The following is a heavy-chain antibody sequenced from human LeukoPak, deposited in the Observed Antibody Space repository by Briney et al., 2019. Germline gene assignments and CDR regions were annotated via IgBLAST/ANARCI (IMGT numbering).Heavy chain of an antibody. CDR1: GYTFSNHG. CDR3: ARDIGVSQFDY. V-gene: IGHV1-18*01. CDR2: ISGYNGQT. D-gene: IGHD3-10*01. J-gene: IGHJ4*02. Sequence: ASVTVSCKASGYTFSNHGISWVRQAPGQGLEWMGWISGYNGQTEYAQKFQGRVTLTTDTSTSTAYMGVRSLTSDDTAVYYCARDIGVSQFDYWGQGTLVTVSS.